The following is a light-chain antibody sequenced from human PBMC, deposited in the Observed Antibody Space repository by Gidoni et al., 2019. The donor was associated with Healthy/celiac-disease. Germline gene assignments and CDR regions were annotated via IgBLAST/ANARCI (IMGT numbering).Light chain of an antibody. CDR2: WAS. Sequence: DIVMTQSPDSLAVSLGESATINCKSSQSVLYSSNNKNYLALYQQKPGQPPKLLIYWASTRESGVPARFSGSGSGTDFTLTISSLQAEDVAGYYCQQYYSTPWTFGQGTKVEIK. V-gene: IGKV4-1*01. CDR1: QSVLYSSNNKNY. J-gene: IGKJ1*01. CDR3: QQYYSTPWT.